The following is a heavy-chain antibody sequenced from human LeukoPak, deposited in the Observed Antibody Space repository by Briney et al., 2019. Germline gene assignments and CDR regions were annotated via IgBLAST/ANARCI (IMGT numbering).Heavy chain of an antibody. J-gene: IGHJ4*02. CDR1: GFTFSSYA. D-gene: IGHD6-13*01. CDR2: ISGSGGST. CDR3: AATYSSSWYGRERDY. V-gene: IGHV3-23*01. Sequence: GGSLRLSCAASGFTFSSYAMSWVRQAPGKGLEWVSAISGSGGSTYYADSVKGRFTISRDNSKNTLYLQMNSLRAGDTAVYYCAATYSSSWYGRERDYWGQGTLVTVSS.